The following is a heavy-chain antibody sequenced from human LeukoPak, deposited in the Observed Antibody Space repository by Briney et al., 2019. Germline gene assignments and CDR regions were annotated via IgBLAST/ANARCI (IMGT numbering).Heavy chain of an antibody. J-gene: IGHJ4*02. CDR1: GFTFSSSA. Sequence: GGSLRLSCAASGFTFSSSAMSWVRQAPGKGLEWVSAISNNGGYTYYADSVQGRFTISRDNSKSTLCLQMNSLRAEDTAVYYCAKQLGYCSDGSCYFPYWGREPWSPSPQ. CDR3: AKQLGYCSDGSCYFPY. D-gene: IGHD2-15*01. CDR2: ISNNGGYT. V-gene: IGHV3-23*01.